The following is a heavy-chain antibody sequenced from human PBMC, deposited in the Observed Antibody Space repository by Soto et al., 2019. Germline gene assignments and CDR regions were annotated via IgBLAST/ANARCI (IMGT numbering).Heavy chain of an antibody. CDR1: GGSISGYH. V-gene: IGHV4-4*09. Sequence: QVQLRESGPGLVKSSETLSLTCTVSGGSISGYHWSWIRPTPGKGLEWSGKIYPSGSTYSNPSLTSSVIISADTYKSQVSLKLSTVTSADKAIYNCARLLGPAVFDHWGQGPLVTVSS. CDR2: IYPSGST. CDR3: ARLLGPAVFDH. J-gene: IGHJ4*02. D-gene: IGHD3-16*01.